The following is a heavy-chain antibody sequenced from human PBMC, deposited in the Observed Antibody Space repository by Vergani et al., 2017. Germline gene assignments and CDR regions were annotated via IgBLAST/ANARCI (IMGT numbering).Heavy chain of an antibody. CDR2: IYYSGST. CDR3: ARGYYYGSGSYSYYYMDV. D-gene: IGHD3-10*01. Sequence: QVQLQESGPGLVKPSETLSLTCTVSGGSISSYYWSWIRQPPGKGLEWIGYIYYSGSTNYNPSLKSRVTISVDTSKNQFSLKLSSVTAADTAVYYCARGYYYGSGSYSYYYMDVWGKGTTVTVSS. V-gene: IGHV4-59*01. CDR1: GGSISSYY. J-gene: IGHJ6*03.